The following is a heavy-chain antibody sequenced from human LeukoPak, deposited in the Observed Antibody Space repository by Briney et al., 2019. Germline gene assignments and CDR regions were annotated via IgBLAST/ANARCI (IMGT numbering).Heavy chain of an antibody. CDR3: ATLGDVLRLFPLISLDGMGV. Sequence: GASVKVSCKASGYTFTNYGITWVRQAPGQGLEWMGWISAYNGDTNYAQRFQGRITMTTDTSTTTAYMELRSLRSDDTAVYYCATLGDVLRLFPLISLDGMGVWGQGTTVTVSS. V-gene: IGHV1-18*01. CDR1: GYTFTNYG. D-gene: IGHD3-3*01. J-gene: IGHJ6*02. CDR2: ISAYNGDT.